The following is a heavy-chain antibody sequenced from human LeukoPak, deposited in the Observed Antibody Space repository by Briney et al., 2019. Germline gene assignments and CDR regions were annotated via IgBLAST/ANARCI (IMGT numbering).Heavy chain of an antibody. Sequence: SVKVSCKASGGTFSSYAISWVRQAPGQGLEWMGGIIPIFGTANYAQKFQGRVTITADKSTSTAYMELSSLRSEDTAVDYCARYGSGPAVYYYYYMDVWGKGTTVTVSS. CDR3: ARYGSGPAVYYYYYMDV. CDR2: IIPIFGTA. J-gene: IGHJ6*03. CDR1: GGTFSSYA. V-gene: IGHV1-69*06. D-gene: IGHD6-19*01.